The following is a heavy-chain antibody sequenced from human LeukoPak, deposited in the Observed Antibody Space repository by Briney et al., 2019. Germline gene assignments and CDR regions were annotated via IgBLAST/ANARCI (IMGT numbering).Heavy chain of an antibody. CDR3: ARDHSTYYDFWSGYSGYFDL. CDR1: GYSISSGYY. J-gene: IGHJ2*01. Sequence: KSSETLSLTCTGSGYSISSGYYWGWIRQPPGKGLEWIGSIYHSGSTYYNPSLKSRVTISVDTSKNQFSLKLSSVTAADTAVYYCARDHSTYYDFWSGYSGYFDLWGRGTLVTVSS. V-gene: IGHV4-38-2*02. D-gene: IGHD3-3*01. CDR2: IYHSGST.